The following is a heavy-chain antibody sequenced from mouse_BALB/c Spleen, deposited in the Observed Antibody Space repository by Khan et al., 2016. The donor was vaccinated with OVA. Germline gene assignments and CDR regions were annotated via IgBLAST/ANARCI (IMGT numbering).Heavy chain of an antibody. CDR3: ARTYYSYDRYFDV. D-gene: IGHD2-14*01. CDR1: GYTFTNYG. Sequence: QIQLVQSGPELKKPGETVKISCKASGYTFTNYGMNWVKQAPGKGLKWMGWINTYTGEPTHADDFKGRFAFSLETSASTAYLQISNLKNEDMATFFCARTYYSYDRYFDVWGAGTTVTVSS. V-gene: IGHV9-1*02. J-gene: IGHJ1*01. CDR2: INTYTGEP.